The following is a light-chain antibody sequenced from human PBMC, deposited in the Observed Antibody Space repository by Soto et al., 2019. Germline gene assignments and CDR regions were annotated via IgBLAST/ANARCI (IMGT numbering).Light chain of an antibody. CDR1: QSVSSY. Sequence: EIVLTQSPATLSLSPGERATLSCRASQSVSSYLAWYQQKPGQAPRLLIYDASNRATGIPARFSGSGSGTDFTLTISSLEPEDFAVYYCQQRSNWPFLTVRGGTKVEIK. V-gene: IGKV3-11*01. CDR2: DAS. J-gene: IGKJ4*01. CDR3: QQRSNWPFLT.